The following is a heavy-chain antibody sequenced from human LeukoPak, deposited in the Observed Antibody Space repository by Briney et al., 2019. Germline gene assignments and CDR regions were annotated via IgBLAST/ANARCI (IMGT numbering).Heavy chain of an antibody. J-gene: IGHJ4*02. CDR2: VSGDYGYT. Sequence: GASVKVSCKASGYTFNSHGISWIREAPGQGPEWMGWVSGDYGYTKYAQKFQGRVTMTTDTSTDTSYMELRSLRSDDTAVYYCARNNTTGGGGFDYWGQGTLITVSS. D-gene: IGHD3-16*01. V-gene: IGHV1-18*04. CDR1: GYTFNSHG. CDR3: ARNNTTGGGGFDY.